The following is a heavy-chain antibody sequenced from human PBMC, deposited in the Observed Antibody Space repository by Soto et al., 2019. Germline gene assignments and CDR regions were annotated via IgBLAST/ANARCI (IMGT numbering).Heavy chain of an antibody. J-gene: IGHJ4*02. D-gene: IGHD3-22*01. Sequence: GGSLRLSCAASGFSFRNYAMHWVRQAPGKGLEWVAVISYDGSNEYYAESVKGRFTISRDNSRNTLDLQMNSLREEDTAVYYCAREGNYDSSGYLKRSFDHWGQGTPVTVSS. CDR2: ISYDGSNE. CDR3: AREGNYDSSGYLKRSFDH. CDR1: GFSFRNYA. V-gene: IGHV3-30*04.